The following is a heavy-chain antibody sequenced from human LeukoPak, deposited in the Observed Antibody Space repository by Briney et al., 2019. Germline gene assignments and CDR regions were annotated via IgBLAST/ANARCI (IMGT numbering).Heavy chain of an antibody. D-gene: IGHD1-14*01. CDR2: INHSGST. V-gene: IGHV4-34*01. CDR3: ARGRSHHSH. Sequence: SETLSLTCAVYGGSFSGYYWSWIRQPPGKGLEWIGEINHSGSTNYNPSLKSRVTISVDTSKNQFSLKLSSVTAADTAVYYCARGRSHHSHWGQGTLVTVSS. CDR1: GGSFSGYY. J-gene: IGHJ4*02.